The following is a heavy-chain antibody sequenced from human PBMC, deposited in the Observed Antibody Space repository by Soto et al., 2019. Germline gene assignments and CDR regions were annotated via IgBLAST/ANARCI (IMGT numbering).Heavy chain of an antibody. CDR1: GGSFIGYY. CDR2: INHSGST. CDR3: ARGMGDYGDDGLDY. J-gene: IGHJ4*02. Sequence: SETLSLTCAVYGGSFIGYYWSWSRQPPGKGLEWIGEINHSGSTNYNPSLKSRVTISVDTSKNQFSLKLSSVTAADTAVYYCARGMGDYGDDGLDYWGQGTLVTVS. V-gene: IGHV4-34*01. D-gene: IGHD4-17*01.